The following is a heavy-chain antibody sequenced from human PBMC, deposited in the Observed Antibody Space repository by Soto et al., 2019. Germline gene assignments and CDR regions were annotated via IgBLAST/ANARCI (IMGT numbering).Heavy chain of an antibody. D-gene: IGHD3-9*01. CDR1: RFTFSNFA. V-gene: IGHV3-23*01. Sequence: EVQLLESGGGLVQPGGSLRLSCAASRFTFSNFAMSWVRQAPGKGLECVSTITGTSANTYYTDSVKGRFAISRDNSQNTLYLQMNSLTTEDTAVYYCAKGGATYGLLTHDYWGQGTLVTVSS. CDR3: AKGGATYGLLTHDY. J-gene: IGHJ4*02. CDR2: ITGTSANT.